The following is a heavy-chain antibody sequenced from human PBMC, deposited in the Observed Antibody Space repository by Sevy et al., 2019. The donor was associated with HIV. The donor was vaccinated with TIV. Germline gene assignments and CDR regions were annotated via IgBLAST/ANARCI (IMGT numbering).Heavy chain of an antibody. CDR3: ARHRVHDYVSGTSGPFDV. V-gene: IGHV4-39*01. D-gene: IGHD3-16*01. CDR2: VYYSEDT. CDR1: GDSISSSSYF. Sequence: SETLSLTCTVSGDSISSSSYFWGWIRQSPGKGLEWIGSVYYSEDTYYRPSLKSRATISTDTSTIKFSLRLTSVTVADTAAYYCARHRVHDYVSGTSGPFDVWGRGTLVTVSS. J-gene: IGHJ2*01.